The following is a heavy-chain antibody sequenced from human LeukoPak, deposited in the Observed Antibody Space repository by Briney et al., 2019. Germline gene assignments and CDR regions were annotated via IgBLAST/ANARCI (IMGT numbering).Heavy chain of an antibody. Sequence: PSETLSLTCTVSYDSIGTYLWNWVRQPAGKGLEWIGRIFASGSTFYSPSLKSRVTMSVDTSKSQFSLELNSVTAADTAVYYCTRGAGYSREVNYYYYMDVWGKGTTVTVSS. CDR3: TRGAGYSREVNYYYYMDV. V-gene: IGHV4-4*07. D-gene: IGHD1-26*01. CDR1: YDSIGTYL. CDR2: IFASGST. J-gene: IGHJ6*03.